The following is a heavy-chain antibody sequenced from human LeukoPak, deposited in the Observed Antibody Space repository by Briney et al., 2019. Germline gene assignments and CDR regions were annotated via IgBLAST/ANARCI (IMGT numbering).Heavy chain of an antibody. Sequence: TGGSLRLSCAASGFTFSSYEMNWVRQAPGKGLEWVSYISSSGSTIYYADSVKGRFTISRDNAKNSLYLQMNSLRAEDTAVYYCARGGYSSSWYSSWGQGTLVTVSS. CDR3: ARGGYSSSWYSS. CDR2: ISSSGSTI. J-gene: IGHJ5*02. CDR1: GFTFSSYE. D-gene: IGHD6-13*01. V-gene: IGHV3-48*03.